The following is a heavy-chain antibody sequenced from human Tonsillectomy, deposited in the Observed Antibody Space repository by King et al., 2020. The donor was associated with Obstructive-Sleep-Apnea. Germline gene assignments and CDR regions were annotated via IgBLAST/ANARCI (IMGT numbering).Heavy chain of an antibody. D-gene: IGHD3-22*01. CDR3: AGRYYDSAGYYYGFDH. J-gene: IGHJ4*02. CDR2: ISGSAGST. V-gene: IGHV3-23*04. Sequence: VQLVESGGGLVQPGGSLRLSCAASGCTFSNYVMSWVRQAPGKGLEWVSSISGSAGSTYYADSVKGRFTISRDNSKNTLYLQMNSLRAEDTAVFYCAGRYYDSAGYYYGFDHWGQGTLVTVSS. CDR1: GCTFSNYV.